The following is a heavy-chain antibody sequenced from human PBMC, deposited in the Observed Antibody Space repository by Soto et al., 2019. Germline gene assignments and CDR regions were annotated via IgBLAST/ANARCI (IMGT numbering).Heavy chain of an antibody. CDR3: AREVERGSSYGYLEY. J-gene: IGHJ4*02. CDR2: TNPSSGGT. Sequence: ASVKVSCKASGYTFTYYYIHWVRQAPGQGLEWMGITNPSSGGTSYAQKFQGRVTMTRDTSTSTVYMELSSLRSEDTAVYYCAREVERGSSYGYLEYWGQGTLVPVSS. CDR1: GYTFTYYY. D-gene: IGHD5-18*01. V-gene: IGHV1-46*01.